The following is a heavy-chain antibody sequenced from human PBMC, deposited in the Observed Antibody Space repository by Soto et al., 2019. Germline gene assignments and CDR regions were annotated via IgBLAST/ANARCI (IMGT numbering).Heavy chain of an antibody. Sequence: SETLSLTCTFSGFSISSYYLIWIRQPPGKGLEWIGYIYYSGSTNYNPSLKSRVTISVDTSKNQFSLKLSSVTAADTAVYYCARRKFMITFGGNPAGYYFDYWGQGTLVTVS. CDR3: ARRKFMITFGGNPAGYYFDY. CDR2: IYYSGST. D-gene: IGHD3-16*01. J-gene: IGHJ4*02. CDR1: GFSISSYY. V-gene: IGHV4-59*08.